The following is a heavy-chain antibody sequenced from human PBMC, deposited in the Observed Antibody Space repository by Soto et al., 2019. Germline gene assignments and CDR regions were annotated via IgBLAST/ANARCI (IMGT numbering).Heavy chain of an antibody. D-gene: IGHD3-16*01. CDR3: GKDIHSGRNRLGADY. J-gene: IGHJ4*02. CDR2: ISNDGNDE. V-gene: IGHV3-30*18. Sequence: QVQVVEAGGGVVQPGRSLRLSCAASGFVFSNYGMHWVRQAPGKGLEWVAVISNDGNDEYYIDSVKGRFTISRDNSKNTLYLQMNNLNTEDTALYYCGKDIHSGRNRLGADYWGQCTLVTVSS. CDR1: GFVFSNYG.